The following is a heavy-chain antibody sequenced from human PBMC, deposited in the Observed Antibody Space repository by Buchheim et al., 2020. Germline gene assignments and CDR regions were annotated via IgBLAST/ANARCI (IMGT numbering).Heavy chain of an antibody. J-gene: IGHJ5*02. Sequence: EVQLLESGGGLVQPGGSLRLSCAASGFTFSNFAMIWIRQAPGEGLEWVSGISASDGRTGYAESVKGRFTISRDNSKNTLYLQMNGLRVEDTAVYYCAKPWGAPVTGTWFDPWGQGTL. CDR2: ISASDGRT. CDR1: GFTFSNFA. D-gene: IGHD2-8*02. CDR3: AKPWGAPVTGTWFDP. V-gene: IGHV3-23*01.